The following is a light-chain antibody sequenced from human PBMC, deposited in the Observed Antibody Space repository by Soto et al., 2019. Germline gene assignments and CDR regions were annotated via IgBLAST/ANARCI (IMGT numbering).Light chain of an antibody. Sequence: ENVLTQSPGTLSLSPGERATLSCRASQSVSSSYLAWYQQKPRQAPRLLIYGAASRATGIPDRFSGSGSGTDFTLTISRLEPEDFAVYYCQQYGSSPLTFGGGTKVEIK. CDR1: QSVSSSY. CDR2: GAA. V-gene: IGKV3-20*01. J-gene: IGKJ4*01. CDR3: QQYGSSPLT.